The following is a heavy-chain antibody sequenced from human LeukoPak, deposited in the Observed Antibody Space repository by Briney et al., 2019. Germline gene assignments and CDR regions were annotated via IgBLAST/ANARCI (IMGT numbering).Heavy chain of an antibody. CDR1: GFTFSDYY. Sequence: GGSLRLSCAASGFTFSDYYMSWIRQAPGKGLEWVSYISSSGSTIYYADSVKGQFTISRDNAKNSLYLQMNSLRAEDTAVYYCARSYSEDAFDIWGQGTMVTVSS. CDR3: ARSYSEDAFDI. CDR2: ISSSGSTI. J-gene: IGHJ3*02. D-gene: IGHD2-21*01. V-gene: IGHV3-11*01.